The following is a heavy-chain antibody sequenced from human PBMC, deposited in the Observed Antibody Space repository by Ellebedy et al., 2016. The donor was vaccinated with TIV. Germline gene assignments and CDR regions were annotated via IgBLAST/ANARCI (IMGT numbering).Heavy chain of an antibody. CDR2: INPTAGST. D-gene: IGHD6-19*01. Sequence: AASVQVSCKASGYTFTSYYMHWVRQAPGQGLEWMGIINPTAGSTSRAQKFQGRVTMTSDTSTRTVYMELSSLRSEDTAVYYCARAPSVDPHMDVWGQGTTVTVSS. CDR3: ARAPSVDPHMDV. V-gene: IGHV1-46*01. J-gene: IGHJ6*02. CDR1: GYTFTSYY.